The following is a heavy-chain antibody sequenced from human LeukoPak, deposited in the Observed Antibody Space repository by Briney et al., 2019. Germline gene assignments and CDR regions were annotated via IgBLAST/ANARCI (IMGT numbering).Heavy chain of an antibody. CDR1: GGSFSGYY. CDR2: INHSGST. V-gene: IGHV4-34*01. Sequence: SETLSLTCAVYGGSFSGYYWSWIRQPPGKGLEWIGEINHSGSTNYNPSLKSRVTISVDTSKNQFSLKLSSVTAADTAVYYCARGNGYWGQGTLVTVSS. CDR3: ARGNGY. J-gene: IGHJ4*02.